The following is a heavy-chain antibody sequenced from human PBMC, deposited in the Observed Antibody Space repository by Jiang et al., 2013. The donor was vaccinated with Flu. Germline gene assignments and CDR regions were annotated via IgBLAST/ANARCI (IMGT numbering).Heavy chain of an antibody. V-gene: IGHV4-39*01. Sequence: KPSETLSLTCTVSGGSISSSSYYWGWIRQPPGKGLEWIGSIYYSGSTYYNPSLKSRVTISVDTSKNQFSLKLSSVTAADTAVYYCARRGTGGYYGSGSYLDYWGQGTLVTVSS. CDR1: GGSISSSSYY. CDR3: ARRGTGGYYGSGSYLDY. D-gene: IGHD3-10*01. J-gene: IGHJ4*02. CDR2: IYYSGST.